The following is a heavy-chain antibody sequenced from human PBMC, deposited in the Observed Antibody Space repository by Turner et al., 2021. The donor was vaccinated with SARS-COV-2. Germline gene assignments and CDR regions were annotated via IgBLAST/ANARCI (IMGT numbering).Heavy chain of an antibody. Sequence: QLRLREPGPDLVNLPEPLSPPCPVSGGPLSSSSYYWGWIRQPPGKGLEWIGSIYYSGSTYYNPSLKSRVTISVDTSKNQFSLKLTSVTAADTAVYFCARHWEVAAAAYLARFDPWGQGTLVTVSS. CDR2: IYYSGST. J-gene: IGHJ5*02. V-gene: IGHV4-39*01. D-gene: IGHD6-13*01. CDR1: GGPLSSSSYY. CDR3: ARHWEVAAAAYLARFDP.